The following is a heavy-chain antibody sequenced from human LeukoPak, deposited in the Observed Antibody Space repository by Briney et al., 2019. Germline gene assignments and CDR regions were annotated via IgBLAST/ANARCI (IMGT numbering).Heavy chain of an antibody. CDR1: GVPIRSYY. J-gene: IGHJ5*02. CDR3: ARRRVGDLTVGSDTWFDP. Sequence: SETLSLNCTVSGVPIRSYYLSWIGQPPGKGLEWIGYISDSGRTNYNPSLQSRVTISVNTSKNQFSMKLSAVTASDTAVYYCARRRVGDLTVGSDTWFDPWGQGALVTVSS. CDR2: ISDSGRT. D-gene: IGHD2-15*01. V-gene: IGHV4-59*08.